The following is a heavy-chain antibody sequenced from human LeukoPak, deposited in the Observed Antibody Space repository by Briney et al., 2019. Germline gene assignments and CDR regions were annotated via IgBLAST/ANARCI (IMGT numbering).Heavy chain of an antibody. D-gene: IGHD3-10*01. Sequence: SETLSLTCTVSGGSISSRTYSWGWIRQPPGKGLEWIGTIYLSGSTYYNPSLKSRVTISVDTSNNQFSLKLSSLTAADTAVYYCARHGSGRDAGLDYWGQGTLVTVSA. J-gene: IGHJ4*02. CDR2: IYLSGST. V-gene: IGHV4-39*01. CDR1: GGSISSRTYS. CDR3: ARHGSGRDAGLDY.